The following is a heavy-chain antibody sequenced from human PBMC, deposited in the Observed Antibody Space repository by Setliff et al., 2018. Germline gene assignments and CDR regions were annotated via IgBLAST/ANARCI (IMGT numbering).Heavy chain of an antibody. V-gene: IGHV1-8*02. J-gene: IGHJ4*02. CDR3: ARRRYYDSSGYYYFDY. Sequence: ASVKVSCKASGYTFTSYDINWVRQATGQGLEWMGWMNPNSGNTGYAQKFQGRVTMTRNTSISTAYLQWSSLKASDTAMYYCARRRYYDSSGYYYFDYWGQGTLVTVSS. CDR1: GYTFTSYD. D-gene: IGHD3-22*01. CDR2: MNPNSGNT.